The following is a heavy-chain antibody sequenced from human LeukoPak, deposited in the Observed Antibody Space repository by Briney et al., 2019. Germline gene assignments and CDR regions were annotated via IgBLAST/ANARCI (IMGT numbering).Heavy chain of an antibody. CDR3: ARVAVEATFLGWRKYGMDV. V-gene: IGHV4-4*02. CDR1: GGSISSSNW. J-gene: IGHJ6*02. CDR2: IYHSGST. D-gene: IGHD2/OR15-2a*01. Sequence: SGTLSLTCAVSGGSISSSNWWSWVRQPPGKGLEWIGEIYHSGSTNYNPSLKSRVTISVDKSKNQFSLKLSSVTAADTAVYYCARVAVEATFLGWRKYGMDVWGQGTTVTVSS.